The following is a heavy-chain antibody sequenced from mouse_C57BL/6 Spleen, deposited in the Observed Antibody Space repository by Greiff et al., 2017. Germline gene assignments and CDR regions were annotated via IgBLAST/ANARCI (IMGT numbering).Heavy chain of an antibody. CDR3: TRKTAQATGDY. D-gene: IGHD3-2*02. CDR1: GFTFSDAW. J-gene: IGHJ2*01. Sequence: EVMLVESGGGLVQPGGSMKLSCAASGFTFSDAWMDWVRQSPEKGLEWVAEIRNKANNHATYYAESVKGRFTISRDDSKSSVYLQMNSLRAEDTGIYYCTRKTAQATGDYWGQGTTLTVSS. CDR2: IRNKANNHAT. V-gene: IGHV6-6*01.